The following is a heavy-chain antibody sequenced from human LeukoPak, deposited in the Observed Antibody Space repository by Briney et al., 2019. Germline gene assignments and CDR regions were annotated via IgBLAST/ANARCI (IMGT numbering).Heavy chain of an antibody. D-gene: IGHD5-24*01. Sequence: GGSLRLSCAASGFMFSSNWMSWVRLAPGKGLEWVANIKEDGTETYYVDSVKGRFTISRDNAKNSLYLQMNSLRVEDTAVYYCAKEGRGLQTYWGQGTLVTVSS. J-gene: IGHJ4*02. V-gene: IGHV3-7*03. CDR1: GFMFSSNW. CDR2: IKEDGTET. CDR3: AKEGRGLQTY.